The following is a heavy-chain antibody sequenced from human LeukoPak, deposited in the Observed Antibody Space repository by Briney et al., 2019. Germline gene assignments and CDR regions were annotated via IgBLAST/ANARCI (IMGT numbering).Heavy chain of an antibody. J-gene: IGHJ4*02. CDR1: GGSISSGGYY. CDR2: INHSGST. Sequence: SETLSLTCTVSGGSISSGGYYRSWIRQPPGKGLEWIGEINHSGSTNYNPSLKSRVTISVDTSKNQFSLKLSSVTAADTAVYYCARGHGGSYYWGQGTLVTVSS. V-gene: IGHV4-39*07. D-gene: IGHD1-26*01. CDR3: ARGHGGSYY.